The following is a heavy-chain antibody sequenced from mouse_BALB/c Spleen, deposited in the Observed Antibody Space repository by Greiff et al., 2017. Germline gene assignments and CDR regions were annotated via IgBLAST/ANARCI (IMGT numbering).Heavy chain of an antibody. V-gene: IGHV1-15*01. J-gene: IGHJ2*01. Sequence: QVQLQQSGAELVRPGASVTLSCKASGYTFTDYEMHWVKQTPVHGLEWIGAIDPETGGTAYNQKFKGKATLTVDKSSSTAYMQLSSLTSEDSAVYYCARVLYGPTGTYWGQGTTLTVSS. CDR1: GYTFTDYE. CDR2: IDPETGGT. CDR3: ARVLYGPTGTY. D-gene: IGHD1-1*02.